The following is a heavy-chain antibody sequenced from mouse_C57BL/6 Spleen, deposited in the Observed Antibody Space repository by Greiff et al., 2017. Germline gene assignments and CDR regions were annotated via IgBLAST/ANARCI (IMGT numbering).Heavy chain of an antibody. J-gene: IGHJ4*01. Sequence: VQLQQPGAELVMPGASVKLSCKASGYTFTSYWMHWVKQRPGQGLEWIGEIDPSDSYTNYNQKFKGKSTLTVDKSSSTAYMQLSSLTSEDSAVYYCARCEGNYYTMDYWGQGTSVTVSS. CDR1: GYTFTSYW. CDR3: ARCEGNYYTMDY. CDR2: IDPSDSYT. V-gene: IGHV1-69*01.